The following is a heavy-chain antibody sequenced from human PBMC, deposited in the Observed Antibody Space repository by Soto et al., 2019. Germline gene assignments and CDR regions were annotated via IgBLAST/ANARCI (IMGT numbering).Heavy chain of an antibody. CDR1: GGTFSTYA. Sequence: QVQLVQSGAEVKKPESSVKVSCKAPGGTFSTYAISWVRQAPGQGLEWMGGIIPMFGTANYAQRFQDRVTXTXHESTSTVYMELSSLRSEDTAVYFCASGIQLWLRRINNGYSGWGQGTLVTVSS. J-gene: IGHJ4*02. CDR2: IIPMFGTA. V-gene: IGHV1-69*05. CDR3: ASGIQLWLRRINNGYSG. D-gene: IGHD5-18*01.